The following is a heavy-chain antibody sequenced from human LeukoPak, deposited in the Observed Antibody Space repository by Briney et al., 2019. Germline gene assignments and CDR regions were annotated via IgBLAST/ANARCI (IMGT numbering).Heavy chain of an antibody. CDR1: GYTFTRYG. Sequence: ASAKVSFKASGYTFTRYGISWERQAPGQGLEWMGWISAYNGNTKYAKKMEGRGSMTTNTATSTACMELRSVRSDDTAVYYCARDMGGIVATNYFDYWGQGTLVTGSS. V-gene: IGHV1-18*01. J-gene: IGHJ4*02. CDR3: ARDMGGIVATNYFDY. CDR2: ISAYNGNT. D-gene: IGHD5-12*01.